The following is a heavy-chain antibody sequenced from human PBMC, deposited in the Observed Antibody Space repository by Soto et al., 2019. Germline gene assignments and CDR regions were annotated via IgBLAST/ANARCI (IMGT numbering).Heavy chain of an antibody. D-gene: IGHD3-22*01. CDR2: ISGSGGST. J-gene: IGHJ2*01. CDR1: GFTFSSYA. V-gene: IGHV3-23*01. Sequence: EVQLLESGGGLVQPGGSLRLSCAASGFTFSSYAMSWVRQAPGKGLEWVSAISGSGGSTYYADSVKGRFTISRDNTKNTLYLQMNSLRAEDTAVYYCAKSSSYYYDSSGYPRYFDLWGRGTLVTVSS. CDR3: AKSSSYYYDSSGYPRYFDL.